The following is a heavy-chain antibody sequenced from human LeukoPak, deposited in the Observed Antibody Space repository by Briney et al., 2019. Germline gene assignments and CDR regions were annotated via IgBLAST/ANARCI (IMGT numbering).Heavy chain of an antibody. D-gene: IGHD4-17*01. V-gene: IGHV4-59*08. CDR3: ARRNYGDYDHYFDY. J-gene: IGHJ4*02. CDR2: VSNSGST. CDR1: GGSVSTSY. Sequence: SETLSLTCTVSGGSVSTSYWNWIRQSPGKGLEWIGYVSNSGSTNYNPSLKSRVTISIDTSRNQLSLRLTSVTAADTAVYYCARRNYGDYDHYFDYWGQGTLVTVSS.